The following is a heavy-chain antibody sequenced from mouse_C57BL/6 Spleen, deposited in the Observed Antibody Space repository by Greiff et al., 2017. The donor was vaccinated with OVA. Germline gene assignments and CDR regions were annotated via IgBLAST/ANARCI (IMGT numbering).Heavy chain of an antibody. Sequence: EVQLQQSGAELVRPGASVKLSCTASGFNIKDYYMHWVKQRPEQGLEWIGRIEPEDGDTESAPKFQGNSTMTADTSSNPSYLQLSSLTSEDTTVYYCTTPPPFAYWGQGTLVTVSA. V-gene: IGHV14-1*01. J-gene: IGHJ3*01. CDR2: IEPEDGDT. CDR1: GFNIKDYY. CDR3: TTPPPFAY.